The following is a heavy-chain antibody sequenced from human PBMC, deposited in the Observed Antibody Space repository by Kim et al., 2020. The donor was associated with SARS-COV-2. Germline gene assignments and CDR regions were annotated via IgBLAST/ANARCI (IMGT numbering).Heavy chain of an antibody. Sequence: NPSLKSRVTISVDPSKTQFSLKLSSVTAADTAVYYCARSAYYGSGSYFDCWGQGTLVTVSS. CDR3: ARSAYYGSGSYFDC. D-gene: IGHD3-10*01. J-gene: IGHJ4*02. V-gene: IGHV4-59*01.